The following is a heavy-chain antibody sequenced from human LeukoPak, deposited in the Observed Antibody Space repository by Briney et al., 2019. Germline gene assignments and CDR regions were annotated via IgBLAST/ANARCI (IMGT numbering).Heavy chain of an antibody. CDR1: GFTFRNAW. Sequence: GGSLRLSCAASGFTFRNAWMSWVRQAPGKGLEWVGRIQSKTDGGTTDYAAPVKGRFTISRDDSKNTLYLQMNSLKTEDTAVYYCTTDQYYGSELVSMDVWGQGTTVTVSS. CDR2: IQSKTDGGTT. CDR3: TTDQYYGSELVSMDV. V-gene: IGHV3-15*01. J-gene: IGHJ6*02. D-gene: IGHD3-10*01.